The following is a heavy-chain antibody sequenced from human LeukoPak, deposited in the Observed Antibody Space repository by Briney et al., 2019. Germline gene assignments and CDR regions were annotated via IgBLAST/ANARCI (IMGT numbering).Heavy chain of an antibody. D-gene: IGHD1-26*01. Sequence: SETLSLTCTVSGGSISSSYWSWIRQPAGKGLEWIGHVDTSGNPHYNPSLNSRVTMSADASNNHLSLNLSSVTAADTAVYYCARSGSILFDCPGHGILVTVSS. J-gene: IGHJ4*03. CDR3: ARSGSILFDC. CDR2: VDTSGNP. V-gene: IGHV4-4*07. CDR1: GGSISSSY.